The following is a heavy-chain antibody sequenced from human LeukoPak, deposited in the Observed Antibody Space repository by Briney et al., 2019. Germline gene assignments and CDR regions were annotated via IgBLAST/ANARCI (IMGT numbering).Heavy chain of an antibody. Sequence: PSETLSLTCTVSGGSISSSSYYWGWIRQPPGKGLEWIGSIYYSGSTYYNPSLRSRVTISVDTSKNQFSLKLSSVTAADTAVYYCARYFDWSYFDYWGQGTLVTVSS. V-gene: IGHV4-39*07. CDR1: GGSISSSSYY. J-gene: IGHJ4*02. CDR3: ARYFDWSYFDY. CDR2: IYYSGST. D-gene: IGHD3-9*01.